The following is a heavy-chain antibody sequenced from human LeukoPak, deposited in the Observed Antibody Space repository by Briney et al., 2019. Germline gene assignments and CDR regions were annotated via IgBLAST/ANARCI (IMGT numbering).Heavy chain of an antibody. Sequence: PGGSLKLSCAASGFTFSSYEMNWVRQAPGKGLEWVSYISSSGSTIYYADSVKGRFTISRDDAKNSLYLQMNSLRAEDTAVYYCARDLSYCSGGSCYRGLGDYWGQGTLVTVSS. CDR3: ARDLSYCSGGSCYRGLGDY. D-gene: IGHD2-15*01. J-gene: IGHJ4*02. CDR2: ISSSGSTI. V-gene: IGHV3-48*03. CDR1: GFTFSSYE.